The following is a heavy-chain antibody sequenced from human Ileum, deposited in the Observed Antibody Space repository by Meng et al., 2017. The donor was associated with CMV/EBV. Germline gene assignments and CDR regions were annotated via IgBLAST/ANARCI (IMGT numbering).Heavy chain of an antibody. Sequence: TLTGYCVPWVGQATGQGFEARGRTNPKTGDTLLEQKLHGRVTTTTDTSVNTAYMELSSLRSDDSAVYYCARVTTAYSSHWYKYLDSWGQGTLVTVSS. J-gene: IGHJ4*02. CDR3: ARVTTAYSSHWYKYLDS. CDR2: TNPKTGDT. V-gene: IGHV1-2*06. D-gene: IGHD6-19*01. CDR1: TLTGYC.